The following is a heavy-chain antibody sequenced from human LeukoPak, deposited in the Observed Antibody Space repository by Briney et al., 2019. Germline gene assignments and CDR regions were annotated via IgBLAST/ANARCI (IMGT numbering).Heavy chain of an antibody. V-gene: IGHV3-66*01. CDR3: ARKGYYYDSSEYFDY. CDR1: GFTVSSNY. J-gene: IGHJ4*02. D-gene: IGHD3-22*01. CDR2: IYSGGST. Sequence: GGSLRLSCAASGFTVSSNYMSWVRQAPGKGLEWVSVIYSGGSTYYADSVKGRFTISRDNSKNTLYLRMNSLRAEDTAVYYCARKGYYYDSSEYFDYWGQGTLVTVSS.